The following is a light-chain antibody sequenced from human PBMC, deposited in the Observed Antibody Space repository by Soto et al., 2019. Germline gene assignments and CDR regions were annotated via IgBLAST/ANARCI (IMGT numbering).Light chain of an antibody. CDR2: ENN. CDR3: GTWDSNLSADI. Sequence: QSVLTPPPSVSAAPGRKVTISCSGSSSNIGRTSVSWYQQLPETAPRLLIYENNKRPSGIPDRFSGSKPGTSATLVITGLQTGDEADYFCGTWDSNLSADIFGTGTKVTVL. V-gene: IGLV1-51*02. J-gene: IGLJ1*01. CDR1: SSNIGRTS.